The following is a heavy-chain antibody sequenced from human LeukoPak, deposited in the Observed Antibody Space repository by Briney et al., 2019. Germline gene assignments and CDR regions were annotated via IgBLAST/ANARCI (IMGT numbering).Heavy chain of an antibody. D-gene: IGHD6-19*01. Sequence: GGSLGLSCAASGFTFSSYGMHWVRQAPGKGLEWVAFIRYDGSNKYYADSVKGRFTISRDNSKNTLYLQMNSLRAEDTAVYYCAKDLVRYSSGWPRYDYWGQGTLVTVSS. V-gene: IGHV3-30*02. CDR1: GFTFSSYG. CDR3: AKDLVRYSSGWPRYDY. CDR2: IRYDGSNK. J-gene: IGHJ4*02.